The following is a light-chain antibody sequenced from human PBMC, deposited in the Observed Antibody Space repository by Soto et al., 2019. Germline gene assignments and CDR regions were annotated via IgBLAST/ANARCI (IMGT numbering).Light chain of an antibody. CDR2: DAS. Sequence: EIVLTQSPATMSLSPGERATLSCRASQSVSSYLAWYQQKPGQAPRLLIYDASDRASGIPARFSGSGSGTDFTLTISSLEPEDFAVYYCQQRYNLPLTFGGGTKVEIK. V-gene: IGKV3-11*01. CDR3: QQRYNLPLT. J-gene: IGKJ4*01. CDR1: QSVSSY.